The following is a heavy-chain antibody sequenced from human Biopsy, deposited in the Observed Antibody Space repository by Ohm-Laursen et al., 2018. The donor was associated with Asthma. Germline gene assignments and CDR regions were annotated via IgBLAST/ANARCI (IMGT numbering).Heavy chain of an antibody. V-gene: IGHV4-39*07. CDR3: ARWGSFGFDY. Sequence: SDTLSLTCAVSGGSISSSSYYWGWIRQPPGKGLEWIGSIYYSGSTYYNPSLKSRVTISVDTSKNQFSLNLSSVTAADTAVYYCARWGSFGFDYWGQGTLVTVSS. CDR2: IYYSGST. CDR1: GGSISSSSYY. D-gene: IGHD7-27*01. J-gene: IGHJ4*02.